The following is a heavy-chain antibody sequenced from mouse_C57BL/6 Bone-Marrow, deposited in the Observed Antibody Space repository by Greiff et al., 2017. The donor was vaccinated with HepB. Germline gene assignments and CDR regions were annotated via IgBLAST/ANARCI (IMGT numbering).Heavy chain of an antibody. Sequence: EVQLQQSGPVLVKPGASVKMSCKASGYTFTDYYMNWVKQSHGKSLEWIGVINPYNGGTSYNQKFKGKATLTVDKSSSTAYMELNSLTSEDSAVYYCARGSYGSTDYYAMDYWGQGTSVTVSS. D-gene: IGHD1-1*01. CDR2: INPYNGGT. V-gene: IGHV1-19*01. J-gene: IGHJ4*01. CDR3: ARGSYGSTDYYAMDY. CDR1: GYTFTDYY.